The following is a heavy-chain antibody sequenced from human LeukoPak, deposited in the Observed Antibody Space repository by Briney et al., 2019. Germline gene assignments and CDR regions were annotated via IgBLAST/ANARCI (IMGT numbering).Heavy chain of an antibody. J-gene: IGHJ1*01. Sequence: ASVKVSFKVSGYTLTELSMHWVRQAPGKGLEWMGGFDPEDGETIYAQKFQGRVTMTEDTSTDTAYMELSSLRSEDTAVYYCATYYYDSSGYYRPQYFQHWGQGTLVTVSS. CDR3: ATYYYDSSGYYRPQYFQH. V-gene: IGHV1-24*01. CDR1: GYTLTELS. D-gene: IGHD3-22*01. CDR2: FDPEDGET.